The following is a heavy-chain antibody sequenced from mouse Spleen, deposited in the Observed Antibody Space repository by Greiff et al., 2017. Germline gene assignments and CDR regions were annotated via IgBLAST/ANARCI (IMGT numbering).Heavy chain of an antibody. J-gene: IGHJ4*01. CDR3: ARELLRYYYAMDY. D-gene: IGHD1-1*01. CDR2: IHPNSGST. CDR1: GYTFTSYW. Sequence: VQLQQPGAELVKPGASVKLSCKASGYTFTSYWMHWVKQRPGQGLEWIGMIHPNSGSTNYNEKFKSKATLTVDKSSSTAYMQLSSLTSEDSAVYYCARELLRYYYAMDYWGQGTSVTVSS. V-gene: IGHV1-64*01.